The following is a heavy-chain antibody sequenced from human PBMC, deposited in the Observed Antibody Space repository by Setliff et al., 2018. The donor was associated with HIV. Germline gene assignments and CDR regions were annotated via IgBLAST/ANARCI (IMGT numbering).Heavy chain of an antibody. Sequence: SVKVSCKTSRGTFSSYAVSWVRQGPGQGLEWMGGIIPIFGTAKYAQKFQGRVIITADESSTTAYMELSSLRSDDTAVYYCARHEGRSYYDYVWGSSRPVDAFDIWGQGTMVTVSS. CDR2: IIPIFGTA. CDR3: ARHEGRSYYDYVWGSSRPVDAFDI. D-gene: IGHD3-16*02. V-gene: IGHV1-69*13. J-gene: IGHJ3*02. CDR1: RGTFSSYA.